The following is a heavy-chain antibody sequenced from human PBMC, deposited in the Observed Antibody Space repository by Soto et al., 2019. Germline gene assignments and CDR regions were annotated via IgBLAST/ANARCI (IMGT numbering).Heavy chain of an antibody. Sequence: QVQLQESGPGLVKPSETLSLTCTVSGGSISGYYWTWIRQPAGRGLEWIGRKHTSGTTKYNPSLKSRVTMSIDTSTNQFSLNLSSVTAADTAVYYCARGGEFYVLDVWGQGTTVAVSS. D-gene: IGHD3-16*01. CDR2: KHTSGTT. J-gene: IGHJ6*02. CDR1: GGSISGYY. CDR3: ARGGEFYVLDV. V-gene: IGHV4-4*07.